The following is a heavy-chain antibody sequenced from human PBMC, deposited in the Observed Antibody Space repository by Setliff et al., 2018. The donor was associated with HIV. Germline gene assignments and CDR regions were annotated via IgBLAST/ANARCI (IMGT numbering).Heavy chain of an antibody. Sequence: GSLRLSCASSGFTFSSYSMNWVRQSPGMGLEWVSYISGSGSRVDYADSVKVRFTVSRDNVDNSLSLQMNNLRAEDTAFYYCASGGGGSSGSRWFDYWGRGTLVTVSS. CDR3: ASGGGGSSGSRWFDY. V-gene: IGHV3-48*01. J-gene: IGHJ4*02. CDR1: GFTFSSYS. D-gene: IGHD2-15*01. CDR2: ISGSGSRV.